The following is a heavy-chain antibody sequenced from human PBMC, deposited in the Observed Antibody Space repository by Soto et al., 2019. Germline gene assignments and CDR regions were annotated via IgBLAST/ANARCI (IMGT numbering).Heavy chain of an antibody. D-gene: IGHD3-22*01. CDR1: GFTFSSYA. V-gene: IGHV3-23*01. J-gene: IGHJ4*02. CDR3: AKASGYYYDSSGYLG. CDR2: ISGSGGST. Sequence: GGSLRLSCAASGFTFSSYAMSWVRQAPGKGLEWVSAISGSGGSTYYADSVKGRFTISRDNSKNTLYLQMNSLRAEDTAVYYCAKASGYYYDSSGYLGWGQGTLVTVSS.